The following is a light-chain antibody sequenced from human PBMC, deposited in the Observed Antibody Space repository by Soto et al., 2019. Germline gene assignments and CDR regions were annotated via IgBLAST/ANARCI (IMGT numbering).Light chain of an antibody. Sequence: IVLTQSSATLSFSPRERATPSFWASQSVSSYLLWYQQKPGQTPRLLIYDASNRATGIPARFSGSGSETDFTLTISSLEPEDFAVYYCQHRMNWPLTFGQGTRLEI. CDR2: DAS. V-gene: IGKV3-11*01. CDR3: QHRMNWPLT. J-gene: IGKJ5*01. CDR1: QSVSSY.